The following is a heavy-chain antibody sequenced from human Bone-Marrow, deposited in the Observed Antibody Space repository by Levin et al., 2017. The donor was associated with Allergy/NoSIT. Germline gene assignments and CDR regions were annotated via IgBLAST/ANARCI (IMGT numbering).Heavy chain of an antibody. CDR3: AAQGSYYGLPYDAFDS. CDR1: GFTFTSSA. J-gene: IGHJ3*02. CDR2: IVVGSGNT. D-gene: IGHD1-26*01. Sequence: AASVKVSCKASGFTFTSSAVQWVRQARGQRLEWIGWIVVGSGNTNYAQKFQERVTITRDMSTSTAYMELSSLRSEDTAVYYCAAQGSYYGLPYDAFDSWGQGTMVTVSS. V-gene: IGHV1-58*01.